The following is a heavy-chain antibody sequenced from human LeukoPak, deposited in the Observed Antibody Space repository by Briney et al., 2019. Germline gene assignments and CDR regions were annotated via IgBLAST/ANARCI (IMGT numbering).Heavy chain of an antibody. V-gene: IGHV1-18*01. D-gene: IGHD1-1*01. Sequence: GASVKVSCKASGYTFTSYGISWVRQAPGQGLEWMGWISAYNGNTNYAQKLQGRVTMTTDTSTSTAYMELRSLRSDDTAVYYCARDERQLERRRANWFDPWGQGTLVTVSS. CDR2: ISAYNGNT. CDR3: ARDERQLERRRANWFDP. J-gene: IGHJ5*02. CDR1: GYTFTSYG.